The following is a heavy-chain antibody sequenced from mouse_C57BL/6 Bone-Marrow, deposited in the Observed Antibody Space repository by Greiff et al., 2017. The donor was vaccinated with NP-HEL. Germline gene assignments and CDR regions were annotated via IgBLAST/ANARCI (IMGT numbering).Heavy chain of an antibody. J-gene: IGHJ3*01. Sequence: EVQVVESGPGMVKPSQSLSLTCTVTGYSITSGYDWHWIRHFPGNKLEWKGYISYSGSTNYNPSLKSRISITHDTSKNHFFLKLNSVTTEDTATYYCAREHYGSRGAFAYWGQGTLVTVSA. CDR1: GYSITSGYD. CDR3: AREHYGSRGAFAY. V-gene: IGHV3-1*01. D-gene: IGHD1-1*01. CDR2: ISYSGST.